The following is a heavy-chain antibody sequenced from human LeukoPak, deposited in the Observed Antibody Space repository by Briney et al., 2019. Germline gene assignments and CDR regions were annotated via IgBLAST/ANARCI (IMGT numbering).Heavy chain of an antibody. D-gene: IGHD3-9*01. CDR2: IYYSGST. J-gene: IGHJ4*02. V-gene: IGHV4-39*02. CDR3: AREYSYYDILTTYGYFDY. Sequence: SETLSLTCTASGGSISSSSYYWGWIRQPPGTGLEWIGSIYYSGSTYYNPSLKSRVTISVDTSKNQFSLKLSSVTAADTAVYYCAREYSYYDILTTYGYFDYWGQGTLVTVSS. CDR1: GGSISSSSYY.